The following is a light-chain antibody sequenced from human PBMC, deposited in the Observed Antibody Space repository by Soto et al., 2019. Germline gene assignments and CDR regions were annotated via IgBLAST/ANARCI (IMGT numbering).Light chain of an antibody. Sequence: QSVLTQPASVSGSPGQSISISCTGSSSDVGSYNYVAWYQQKPGKAPKLLIYEVDNRPSGISHRFSGSKSGNTASLTISGLQNEDEADYYCSSYTVINTAVFGGGTQLTVL. CDR3: SSYTVINTAV. CDR1: SSDVGSYNY. CDR2: EVD. J-gene: IGLJ7*01. V-gene: IGLV2-14*01.